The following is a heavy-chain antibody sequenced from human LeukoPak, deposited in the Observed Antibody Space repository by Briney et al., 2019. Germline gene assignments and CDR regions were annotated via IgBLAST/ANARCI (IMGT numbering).Heavy chain of an antibody. V-gene: IGHV3-48*03. CDR2: ISSSGSTI. CDR3: ATHYYDSKNY. J-gene: IGHJ4*02. Sequence: GGSLRLSCAASVFTFSSYEMNWVRQAPGKGLEWVSYISSSGSTIYYADSVKGRFTISRDNAKNSLYLQMNSLRAEDTAVYYCATHYYDSKNYWGQGTLVTVSS. D-gene: IGHD3-22*01. CDR1: VFTFSSYE.